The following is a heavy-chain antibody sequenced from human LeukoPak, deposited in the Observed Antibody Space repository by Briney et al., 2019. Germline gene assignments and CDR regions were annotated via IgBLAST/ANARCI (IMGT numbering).Heavy chain of an antibody. Sequence: ASVKVSCKASGYTFTGYYMHWVRQAPGQGLEWMGIINPSGGSTSYAQKFQGRVTMTRDTSTSTVYMELSSLRSEDTAVYYCARDGDCSGGSCYSVVWRKNGMDVWGQGTTVTVSS. CDR3: ARDGDCSGGSCYSVVWRKNGMDV. D-gene: IGHD2-15*01. CDR1: GYTFTGYY. CDR2: INPSGGST. V-gene: IGHV1-46*01. J-gene: IGHJ6*02.